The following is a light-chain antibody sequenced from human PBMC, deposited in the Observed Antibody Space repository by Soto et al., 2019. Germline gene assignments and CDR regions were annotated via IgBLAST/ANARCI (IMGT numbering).Light chain of an antibody. CDR3: QQSYSTLWP. CDR1: QSISSY. CDR2: AAS. Sequence: DINLYKSAASVSASVCDRVTITCPASQSISSYLNWYQQKPGKAPKLLIYAASSLQSGVPSRFSGSGSGTDFTLTISSLQPEDFATYYCQQSYSTLWPFGQGTKVDIK. J-gene: IGKJ1*01. V-gene: IGKV1-39*01.